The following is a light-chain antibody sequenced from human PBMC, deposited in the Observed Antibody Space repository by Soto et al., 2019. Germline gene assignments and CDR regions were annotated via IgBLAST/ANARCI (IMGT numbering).Light chain of an antibody. CDR3: SSYTCTNNFGV. Sequence: QSVLTQPPSASGSPGQSVTISCTGSSSDVGGYNYVSWYQQHPGKAPKLVIYEVRKRTSGVPDRFSGSKSGNTASLTVSGLQAEDEADYYCSSYTCTNNFGVFGPGTKLTVL. CDR1: SSDVGGYNY. CDR2: EVR. J-gene: IGLJ1*01. V-gene: IGLV2-8*01.